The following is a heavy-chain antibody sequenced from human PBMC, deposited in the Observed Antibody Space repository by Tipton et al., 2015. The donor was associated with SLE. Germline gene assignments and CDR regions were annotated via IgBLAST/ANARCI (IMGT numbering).Heavy chain of an antibody. Sequence: GSLRLSCGASGFTFSNCCLTWVRQAPGKGRGWLANINQDGRERYYADSVKGRFTISRDNTKNSLFLQMNGLRAEDTALYYCARDGGTYARWLDPWGQGVLVTVSS. CDR3: ARDGGTYARWLDP. CDR2: INQDGRER. CDR1: GFTFSNCC. V-gene: IGHV3-7*01. J-gene: IGHJ5*02. D-gene: IGHD1-26*01.